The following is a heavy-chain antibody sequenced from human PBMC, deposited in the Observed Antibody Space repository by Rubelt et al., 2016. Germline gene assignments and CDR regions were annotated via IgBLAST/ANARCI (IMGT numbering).Heavy chain of an antibody. J-gene: IGHJ3*02. CDR3: VKAALQDI. V-gene: IGHV3-64D*06. D-gene: IGHD2-15*01. CDR2: ISSNGGST. CDR1: FTFSSYA. Sequence: FTFSSYAMHWVRQAPGKGLEYVSAISSNGGSTYYADSVKGRFTISRDNSKNTLYLQMISLRAEDTAVYNSVKAALQDIWGQGTMVTVSS.